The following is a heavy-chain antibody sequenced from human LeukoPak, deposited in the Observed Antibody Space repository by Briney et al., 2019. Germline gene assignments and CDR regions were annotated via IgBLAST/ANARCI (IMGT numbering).Heavy chain of an antibody. D-gene: IGHD1-26*01. J-gene: IGHJ4*02. CDR1: GGSISSGDNY. CDR2: IYYSGST. CDR3: ARGYYMGAADY. V-gene: IGHV4-30-4*08. Sequence: SETLSLTCTVSGGSISSGDNYWSWIRQPPGKGPEWIGYIYYSGSTYYNPSLKSRVTISVDTSKNQFSLKLSSVTAADTAVYYCARGYYMGAADYWGQGTLVTVSS.